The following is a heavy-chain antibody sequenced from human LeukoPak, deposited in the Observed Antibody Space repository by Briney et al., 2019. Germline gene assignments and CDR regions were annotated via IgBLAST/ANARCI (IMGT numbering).Heavy chain of an antibody. V-gene: IGHV1-24*01. J-gene: IGHJ4*02. CDR2: FFPEDDET. CDR1: GSTLTEFS. D-gene: IGHD7-27*01. CDR3: ATIAPGDLFDS. Sequence: ASVTVSCKVSGSTLTEFSIHWVRQAPGKGLEWMGGFFPEDDETIYAQSFQGRVTMTEDTSTDTAYMELSSLRSEDTAMYYCATIAPGDLFDSWGQGTLVTVSS.